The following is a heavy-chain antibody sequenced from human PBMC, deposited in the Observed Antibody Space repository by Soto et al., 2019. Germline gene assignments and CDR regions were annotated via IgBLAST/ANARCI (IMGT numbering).Heavy chain of an antibody. CDR3: AHRSLVYAADFKQ. J-gene: IGHJ4*02. D-gene: IGHD4-17*01. Sequence: ITLKESGPTLVKPTQTLTLTCSLSGFSLSTRGVGVGWIRQPPGKALGWLALIFWDDDTWYRPSLRSRLTIAAHTSQLEAVLTSPNMDPVDTATCYCAHRSLVYAADFKQWGQGTLVTVSS. V-gene: IGHV2-5*02. CDR1: GFSLSTRGVG. CDR2: IFWDDDT.